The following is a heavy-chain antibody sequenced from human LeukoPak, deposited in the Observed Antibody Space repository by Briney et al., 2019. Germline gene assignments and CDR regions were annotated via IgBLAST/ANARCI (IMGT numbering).Heavy chain of an antibody. Sequence: GGSLRLSCAASGFTVSSNYMSWVRQAPGKGLEWVSAISGSGGSTYYADSVKGRFTISRDNSKNTLYLQMNSLRAEDTAVYYCAKDRGGERYFDYWGQGTLVTVSS. D-gene: IGHD2-21*01. CDR3: AKDRGGERYFDY. J-gene: IGHJ4*02. V-gene: IGHV3-23*01. CDR2: ISGSGGST. CDR1: GFTVSSNY.